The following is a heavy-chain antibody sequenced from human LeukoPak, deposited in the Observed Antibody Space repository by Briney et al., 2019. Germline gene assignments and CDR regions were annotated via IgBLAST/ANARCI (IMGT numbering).Heavy chain of an antibody. D-gene: IGHD3-22*01. CDR2: INHSGST. CDR1: GGSFSGYY. CDR3: ARASKDYYDSKVDY. V-gene: IGHV4-34*01. J-gene: IGHJ4*02. Sequence: SETLSLTCAIYGGSFSGYYWSWIRQPPGKGLEWIGEINHSGSTNYNPSLKSRVTISVDTSKNQFSLKLSSVTAADTAVYYCARASKDYYDSKVDYWGQGTLVTVSS.